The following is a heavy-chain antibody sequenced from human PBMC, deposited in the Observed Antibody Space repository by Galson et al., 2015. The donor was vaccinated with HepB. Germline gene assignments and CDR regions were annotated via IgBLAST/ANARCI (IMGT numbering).Heavy chain of an antibody. Sequence: SLRLSCAASGFTFSSYWMSWVRQAPGRGLEWVANIKQDGSEKYYVDSVKGRFTISRDNAKNSLYLQMNSLRAEDTAVYYCVSYHLGVAYYYDSSGYYVYWGQGTLVTVSS. V-gene: IGHV3-7*03. D-gene: IGHD3-22*01. CDR1: GFTFSSYW. J-gene: IGHJ4*02. CDR3: VSYHLGVAYYYDSSGYYVY. CDR2: IKQDGSEK.